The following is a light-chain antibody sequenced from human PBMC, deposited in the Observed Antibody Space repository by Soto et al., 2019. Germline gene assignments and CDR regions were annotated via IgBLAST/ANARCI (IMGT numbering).Light chain of an antibody. CDR3: QQYNTYWT. CDR1: QDIYTF. V-gene: IGKV1-16*01. J-gene: IGKJ1*01. CDR2: GAS. Sequence: DVQMTQSPSSLSASVGDRVTIACRASQDIYTFLNWYQQKPGKAPKLLIFGASSLQSGVPSRFSGSGSGTEFTLTITGLQPDDFATYYCQQYNTYWTFGQGTEVDI.